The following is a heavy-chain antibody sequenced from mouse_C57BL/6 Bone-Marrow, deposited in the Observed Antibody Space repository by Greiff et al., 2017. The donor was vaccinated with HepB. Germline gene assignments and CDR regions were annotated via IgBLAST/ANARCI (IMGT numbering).Heavy chain of an antibody. D-gene: IGHD2-4*01. CDR3: ARDVGNYDYDNYAMDY. CDR1: GFTFSDFY. Sequence: EVQVVESGGGLVQSGRSLRLSCATSGFTFSDFYMEWVRQAPGKGLEWIAASRNKANDYTTEYSASVKGRFIVSRDTSQSILYLQMNALRAEDTAIYYCARDVGNYDYDNYAMDYWGQGTSVTVSS. J-gene: IGHJ4*01. V-gene: IGHV7-1*01. CDR2: SRNKANDYTT.